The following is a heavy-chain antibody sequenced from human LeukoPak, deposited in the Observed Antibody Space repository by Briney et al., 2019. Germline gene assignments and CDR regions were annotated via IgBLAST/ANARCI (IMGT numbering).Heavy chain of an antibody. CDR1: GFTFSDYN. V-gene: IGHV3-21*01. CDR2: ISTSIGYI. CDR3: ARGCYYYDNGGHKYFFDY. D-gene: IGHD3-22*01. Sequence: GGSLRLSCAASGFTFSDYNMNWVRQAPGKGLEWVSSISTSIGYIYYADSVQGRFTISRDNAKNSLYLQMNSLRAEDTAVYYCARGCYYYDNGGHKYFFDYWGLGTLVTVSS. J-gene: IGHJ4*02.